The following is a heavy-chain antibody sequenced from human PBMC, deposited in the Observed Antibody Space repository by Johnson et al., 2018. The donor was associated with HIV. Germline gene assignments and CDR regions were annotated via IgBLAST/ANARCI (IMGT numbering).Heavy chain of an antibody. CDR3: ARSVGYCSGGSCSPDAFDI. J-gene: IGHJ3*02. CDR2: IYSCGTA. Sequence: VQLVESGGGLIHPGGSLRLSCVASGFTVSDNYMSWVRQAPGKGLEWVSIIYSCGTAYYADSVTERFTVSRDDSKNTLFLQMNSMGAEDTAVYYCARSVGYCSGGSCSPDAFDIWGQGTMVTVSS. CDR1: GFTVSDNY. V-gene: IGHV3-53*01. D-gene: IGHD2-15*01.